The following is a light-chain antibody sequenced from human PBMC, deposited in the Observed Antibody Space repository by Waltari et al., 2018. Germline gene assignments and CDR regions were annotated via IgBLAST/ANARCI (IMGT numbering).Light chain of an antibody. CDR1: PDISNA. J-gene: IGKJ2*01. V-gene: IGKV1-13*02. CDR3: QHFNSYPPWT. CDR2: DAS. Sequence: AVQLTQSPSSLSASVGDRVSITCRASPDISNALAWYQQKAGKPPKLLIYDASTLESGVPSKFSGSGSGTYFTLTISSLQPEDFATYYCQHFNSYPPWTFGQGTNLEI.